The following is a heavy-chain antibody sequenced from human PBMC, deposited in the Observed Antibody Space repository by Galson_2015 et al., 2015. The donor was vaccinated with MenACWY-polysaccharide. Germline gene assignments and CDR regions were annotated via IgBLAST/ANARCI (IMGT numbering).Heavy chain of an antibody. CDR1: GGSISSSSYY. CDR2: IYYIGNT. V-gene: IGHV4-39*01. J-gene: IGHJ3*02. Sequence: SETLSLTCTVSGGSISSSSYYWGWIRQPPGKGLEWIGSIYYIGNTYYNPSLKSRVTMSVHTSKNQFSLKLSSVTAADTAVYYCARQVKVYDILTAFDIWGQGTMVAVSS. D-gene: IGHD3-9*01. CDR3: ARQVKVYDILTAFDI.